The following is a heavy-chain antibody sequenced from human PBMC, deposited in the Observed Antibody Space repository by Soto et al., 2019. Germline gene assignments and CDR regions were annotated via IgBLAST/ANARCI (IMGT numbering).Heavy chain of an antibody. D-gene: IGHD3-3*01. CDR2: ISGSGGST. CDR1: GFTFSSYA. J-gene: IGHJ4*02. Sequence: PWGSLRLSCAASGFTFSSYAMSWVRQAPGKGLEWVSAISGSGGSTYYADSVKGRFTISSDNSKNTLYLQMNSLRADDTAVYYCAKDRDFWRGYFSSGQADWGQGTMVTVSS. V-gene: IGHV3-23*01. CDR3: AKDRDFWRGYFSSGQAD.